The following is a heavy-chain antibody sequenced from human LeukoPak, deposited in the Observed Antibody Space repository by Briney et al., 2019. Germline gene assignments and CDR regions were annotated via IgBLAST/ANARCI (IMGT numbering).Heavy chain of an antibody. V-gene: IGHV1-2*02. CDR1: GYTFTSYG. CDR2: INPNSGGT. D-gene: IGHD2-2*01. Sequence: ASVKVSCKASGYTFTSYGISWVRQAPGQGLEWMGWINPNSGGTNYAQKFQGRVTMTRDTSISTAYMELSRLRSDDTAVYYCARGKARSSTSCPHWGQGTLVTVSS. CDR3: ARGKARSSTSCPH. J-gene: IGHJ4*02.